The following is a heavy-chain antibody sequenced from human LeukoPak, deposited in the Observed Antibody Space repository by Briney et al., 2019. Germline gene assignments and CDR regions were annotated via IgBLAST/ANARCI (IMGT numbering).Heavy chain of an antibody. V-gene: IGHV3-30*02. CDR2: IRYDGTHQ. J-gene: IGHJ4*01. CDR3: AKILGGLLRDYLDY. D-gene: IGHD2-15*01. CDR1: GLNFSTYG. Sequence: GGSLKLSCAPSGLNFSTYGLHWVRHAPAKGLEWVAFIRYDGTHQYYADSVKGRFTISRDNSKNTLYLQMNSLRAGDTAVYYCAKILGGLLRDYLDYWGHGILVTVSS.